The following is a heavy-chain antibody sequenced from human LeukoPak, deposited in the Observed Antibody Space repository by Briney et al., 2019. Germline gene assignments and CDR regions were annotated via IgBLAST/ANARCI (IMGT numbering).Heavy chain of an antibody. CDR3: ARVSNNSGERGTPYYYYMDV. V-gene: IGHV1-69*01. Sequence: ASVKVSCKASGGTFSSYAISWVRQAPGQGLEWMGGTIPIFGTANYAQKFQGRVTITADESTSTAYMELSSLRSEDTPVYYCARVSNNSGERGTPYYYYMDVWGKGTTVTVSS. CDR1: GGTFSSYA. J-gene: IGHJ6*03. D-gene: IGHD1/OR15-1a*01. CDR2: TIPIFGTA.